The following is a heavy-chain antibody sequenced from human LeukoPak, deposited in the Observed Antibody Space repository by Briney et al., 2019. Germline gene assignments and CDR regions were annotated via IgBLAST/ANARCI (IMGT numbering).Heavy chain of an antibody. J-gene: IGHJ4*02. CDR1: GFTFSSYG. CDR2: IRYDGSNK. CDR3: AKDNAVGAMGRLGY. V-gene: IGHV3-30*02. D-gene: IGHD1-26*01. Sequence: PGGCLRLSCAAPGFTFSSYGMHSVRQAPGKGLEWVAFIRYDGSNKYYADSVKGRFTISRDNSKNTLYLQMNSLRAEDTAVYYCAKDNAVGAMGRLGYWGQGTLVTVSS.